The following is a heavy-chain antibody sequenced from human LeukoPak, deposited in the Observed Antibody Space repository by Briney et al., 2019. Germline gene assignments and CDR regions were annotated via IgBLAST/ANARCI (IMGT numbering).Heavy chain of an antibody. Sequence: PSETLSLTCAVYGGSFSGYYWSWIRQPPGKGLEWIGEINHSGSTNYNLSLKSRVTISVDTSKNQFSLKLSSVTAADTAVYYCASRTYCSSTSCSYNWFDPWGQGTLVTVSS. D-gene: IGHD2-2*01. CDR1: GGSFSGYY. J-gene: IGHJ5*02. V-gene: IGHV4-34*01. CDR3: ASRTYCSSTSCSYNWFDP. CDR2: INHSGST.